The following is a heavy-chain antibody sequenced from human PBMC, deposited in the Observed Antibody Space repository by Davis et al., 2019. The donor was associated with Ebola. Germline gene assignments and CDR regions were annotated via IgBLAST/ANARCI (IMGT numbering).Heavy chain of an antibody. V-gene: IGHV1-18*01. J-gene: IGHJ4*02. CDR3: ARSANPVTGPDY. Sequence: ASVKVSCKASGGTFSSYAISWVRQAPGQGLEWMGWISAYNGNTNYAQKLQGRVTMTTDTSTSTAYMELSSLRSEDTAVYYCARSANPVTGPDYWGQGTLVTVSS. CDR1: GGTFSSYA. CDR2: ISAYNGNT. D-gene: IGHD7-27*01.